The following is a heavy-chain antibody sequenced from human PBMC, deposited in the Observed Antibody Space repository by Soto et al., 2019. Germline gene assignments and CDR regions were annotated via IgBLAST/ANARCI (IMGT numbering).Heavy chain of an antibody. V-gene: IGHV4-31*03. CDR3: ARMGATTPFDY. CDR2: IYYSGST. CDR1: GGSFSSGGYY. Sequence: SETLSLTCTVSGGSFSSGGYYWSWIRQHPGKGLEWIGYIYYSGSTYYNPSLKSRVTISVDTSKNQFSLKLSSVTAADTAVYYCARMGATTPFDYWGQGTLVTVSS. J-gene: IGHJ4*02. D-gene: IGHD1-26*01.